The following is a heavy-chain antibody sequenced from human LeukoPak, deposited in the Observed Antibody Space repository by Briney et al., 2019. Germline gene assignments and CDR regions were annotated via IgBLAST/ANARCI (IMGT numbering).Heavy chain of an antibody. Sequence: ASVKVSCKASRGTFSSYAIIWVRQAPGQGLEWMGRIIPILGIANYAQKFQGRVTITADKSTSTAYMELSSLRSEDTAVYYCASLVAVAGTTSPWGQGTLVTVSS. CDR1: RGTFSSYA. CDR2: IIPILGIA. D-gene: IGHD6-19*01. J-gene: IGHJ5*02. CDR3: ASLVAVAGTTSP. V-gene: IGHV1-69*04.